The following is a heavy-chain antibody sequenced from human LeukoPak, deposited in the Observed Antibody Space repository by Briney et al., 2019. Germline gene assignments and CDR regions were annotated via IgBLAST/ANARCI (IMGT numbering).Heavy chain of an antibody. CDR3: ARGTSVGRLRSHLSYLDY. V-gene: IGHV4-59*01. CDR2: IYSSGST. Sequence: PSETLSLTCTLSGRSISSYYLSWIRQPPGKGLEWVGYIYSSGSTHHNPSLKSRVTISVDTSQNQFSLKLSSVTAADAAVYYCARGTSVGRLRSHLSYLDYWGEGTLVTVCS. CDR1: GRSISSYY. J-gene: IGHJ4*02. D-gene: IGHD1-26*01.